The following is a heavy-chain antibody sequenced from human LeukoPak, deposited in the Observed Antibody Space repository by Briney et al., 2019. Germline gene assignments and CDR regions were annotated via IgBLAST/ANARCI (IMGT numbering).Heavy chain of an antibody. Sequence: SVKVSCKASGGTFSSYAISWVRQAPGQGLEWMGGIIPIFGTANYAQKFQGRVTITADNSTSTAYMELSSLRSEDTAVYYCARRSGSRSGYFDYWGQGTLVTVSS. D-gene: IGHD1-26*01. CDR1: GGTFSSYA. J-gene: IGHJ4*02. CDR2: IIPIFGTA. CDR3: ARRSGSRSGYFDY. V-gene: IGHV1-69*06.